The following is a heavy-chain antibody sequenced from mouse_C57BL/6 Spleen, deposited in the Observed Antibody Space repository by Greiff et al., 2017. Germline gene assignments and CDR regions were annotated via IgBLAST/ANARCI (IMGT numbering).Heavy chain of an antibody. Sequence: QVQLQQPGAELVRPGSSVKLSCKASGYTFTSYWMHWVKQRPIQGLEWIGNIDPSDSETHYNQKFKDKATLTVDKSSSTAYMQLSSLTSEDSAVYYCATGDWPWLAYWGQGTLVTVSA. V-gene: IGHV1-52*01. CDR1: GYTFTSYW. J-gene: IGHJ3*01. CDR3: ATGDWPWLAY. D-gene: IGHD3-3*01. CDR2: IDPSDSET.